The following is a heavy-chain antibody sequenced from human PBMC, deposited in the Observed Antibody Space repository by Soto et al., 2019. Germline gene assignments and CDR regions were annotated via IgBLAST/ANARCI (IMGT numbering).Heavy chain of an antibody. CDR3: AREPRGPAGGYYYCVDV. J-gene: IGHJ6*02. D-gene: IGHD3-10*01. CDR1: GYTSTSYY. V-gene: IGHV1-46*01. CDR2: INPRAGST. Sequence: ASVKVSCKTSGYTSTSYYIHWVRQAPGQGLEWMGLINPRAGSTKDAQNFQDRVTMTGDMSTSTVYMELSSLRSEDTAVYYCAREPRGPAGGYYYCVDVWGQGTTVTVSS.